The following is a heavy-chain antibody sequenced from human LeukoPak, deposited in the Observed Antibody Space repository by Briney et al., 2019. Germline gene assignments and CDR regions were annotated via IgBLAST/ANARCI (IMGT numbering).Heavy chain of an antibody. J-gene: IGHJ4*02. V-gene: IGHV1-46*01. Sequence: ASVKVSCKASGYTFTIYYMHWVRQAPGQGLEWMGIINPSGGSTSYAQKFQGRVTMTRDMSTSTVYMDLSSLRSEDTAVYYCARVGRIAVAGAFFDYWGQGTLVTVSS. CDR1: GYTFTIYY. D-gene: IGHD6-19*01. CDR3: ARVGRIAVAGAFFDY. CDR2: INPSGGST.